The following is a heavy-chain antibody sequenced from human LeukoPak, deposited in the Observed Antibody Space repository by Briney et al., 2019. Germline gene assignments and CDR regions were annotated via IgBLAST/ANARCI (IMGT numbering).Heavy chain of an antibody. V-gene: IGHV3-11*01. CDR3: ARSNKDYYVSYYLDV. J-gene: IGHJ6*03. Sequence: KPGGSLRLSCAASGFTFSDYYMSWIRQAPGKGLEWVSYISSSGSTIYYADSVKGRFTISRDNAKNSLYLQMNSLRAEDTALYYCARSNKDYYVSYYLDVWAKGTTVTVSS. CDR2: ISSSGSTI. CDR1: GFTFSDYY.